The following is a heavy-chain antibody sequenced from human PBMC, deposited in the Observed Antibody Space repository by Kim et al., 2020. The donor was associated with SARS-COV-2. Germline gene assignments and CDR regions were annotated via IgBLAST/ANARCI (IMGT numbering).Heavy chain of an antibody. Sequence: PSLTSRVTIAVDTSKNQFSLKLSSVTAADTAVYYCARARITMIVVVTHFDYWGQGTLVTVSS. D-gene: IGHD3-22*01. CDR3: ARARITMIVVVTHFDY. J-gene: IGHJ4*02. V-gene: IGHV4-31*02.